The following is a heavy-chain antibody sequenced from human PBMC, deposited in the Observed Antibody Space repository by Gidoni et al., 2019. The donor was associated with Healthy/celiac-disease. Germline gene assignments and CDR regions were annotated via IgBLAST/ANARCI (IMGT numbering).Heavy chain of an antibody. CDR2: INPNSGGT. CDR3: ARDWDFLGGMDV. CDR1: GYTFTGYY. J-gene: IGHJ6*02. V-gene: IGHV1-2*02. D-gene: IGHD1-26*01. Sequence: QVQLVQSGAEVKKPGASVTVSCRASGYTFTGYYMHWLRQDPGQGLEWMGWINPNSGGTNYAQKFQGRVTMTRDTSISTAYMELSRLRSDDTAVYYCARDWDFLGGMDVWGQGTTVTVSS.